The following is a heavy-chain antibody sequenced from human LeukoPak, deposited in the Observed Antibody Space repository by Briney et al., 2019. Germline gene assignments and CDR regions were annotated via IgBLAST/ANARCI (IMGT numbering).Heavy chain of an antibody. CDR3: ARAAADRFGP. V-gene: IGHV4-59*01. CDR1: GGSISSYY. Sequence: SETLSLTCTVSGGSISSYYWSWIRQPPGKGLEWIGYIYYSGSTNYNPSLKSRVTISVDTSKNQFSLKLSSVTAADTAVYYCARAAADRFGPWGQGTLVTVSS. J-gene: IGHJ5*02. CDR2: IYYSGST. D-gene: IGHD6-13*01.